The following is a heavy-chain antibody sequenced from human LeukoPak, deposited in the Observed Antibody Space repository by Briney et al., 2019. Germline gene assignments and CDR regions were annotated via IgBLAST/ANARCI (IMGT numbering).Heavy chain of an antibody. J-gene: IGHJ4*02. CDR1: GYMFNIYG. CDR3: ARDEAAAGRVDH. CDR2: TSVNNGDT. D-gene: IGHD6-13*01. V-gene: IGHV1-18*01. Sequence: EASVKVSCKASGYMFNIYGISWVRQAPGQGLEWMAWTSVNNGDTKYGQKFQGRVTVTTDTSTSTVYLELRRLRPDDTAVYYCARDEAAAGRVDHWGQGTLVTVSS.